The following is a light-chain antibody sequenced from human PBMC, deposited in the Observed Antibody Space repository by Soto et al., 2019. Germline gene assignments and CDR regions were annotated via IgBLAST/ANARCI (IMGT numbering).Light chain of an antibody. J-gene: IGLJ2*01. V-gene: IGLV6-57*04. CDR2: EDN. Sequence: NFMLTQPHSVSESPGKTVTISCTRNRGSIASNYVQWYQQRPGSAPTTVIYEDNQRPSGVPDRFSGSIASSSNSASLTISGLKTEDEADYYCQSYDSSNHGVFGGGTKLTVL. CDR3: QSYDSSNHGV. CDR1: RGSIASNY.